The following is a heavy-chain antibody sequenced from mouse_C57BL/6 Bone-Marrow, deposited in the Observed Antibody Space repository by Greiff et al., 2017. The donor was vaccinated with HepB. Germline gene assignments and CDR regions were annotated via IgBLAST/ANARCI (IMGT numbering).Heavy chain of an antibody. Sequence: EVQGVESGEGLVKPGGSLKLSCAASGFTFSSYAMSWVRQTPEKRLEWVAYISSGGDYIYYADTVKGRFTISRDNARNTLYLQMSSLKSEDTAMYYCTRDYYGSRGYFDYWGQGTTLTVSS. CDR3: TRDYYGSRGYFDY. V-gene: IGHV5-9-1*02. CDR2: ISSGGDYI. CDR1: GFTFSSYA. D-gene: IGHD1-1*01. J-gene: IGHJ2*01.